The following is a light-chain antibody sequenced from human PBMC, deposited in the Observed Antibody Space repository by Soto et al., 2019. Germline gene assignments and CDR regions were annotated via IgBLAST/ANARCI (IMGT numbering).Light chain of an antibody. CDR3: HQYDSWT. CDR1: QSVSSN. J-gene: IGKJ1*01. Sequence: EIVMTQSPGTLSVSPGERATLSCRASQSVSSNLAWYQQKPGQAPRLLIYGASSRATGIPDRFSGSGSGTDFTLTISRLEPEDFAVYYCHQYDSWTFGQGTKV. V-gene: IGKV3-20*01. CDR2: GAS.